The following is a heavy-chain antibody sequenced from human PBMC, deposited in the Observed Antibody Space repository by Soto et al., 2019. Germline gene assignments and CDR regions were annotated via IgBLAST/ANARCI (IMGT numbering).Heavy chain of an antibody. CDR2: IYHSGIT. J-gene: IGHJ4*02. CDR1: SGSISTNYW. V-gene: IGHV4-4*02. Sequence: QVQLQESGPGLVKPSGTVSLTCAVSSGSISTNYWWSWVRQSPGKGLEWIGEIYHSGITNYNPSLKSRVTIAVDKSNNQFSLRLSSVSAADTAVYFCARVSGSMNSVTTFDYWGQGTLVNVSS. D-gene: IGHD4-17*01. CDR3: ARVSGSMNSVTTFDY.